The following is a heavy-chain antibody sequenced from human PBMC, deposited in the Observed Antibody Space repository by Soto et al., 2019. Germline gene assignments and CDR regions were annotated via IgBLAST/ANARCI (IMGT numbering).Heavy chain of an antibody. CDR3: ARDPHYDFWSGYPRADYFDY. D-gene: IGHD3-3*01. J-gene: IGHJ4*02. Sequence: PGGSLRLSCAASGFTFSDYYMSWIRQAPGKGLEWVSYISSSGSTIYYADSVKGRFTTSRDNAKNSLYLQMNSLRAEDTAVYYCARDPHYDFWSGYPRADYFDYWGQGT. V-gene: IGHV3-11*01. CDR1: GFTFSDYY. CDR2: ISSSGSTI.